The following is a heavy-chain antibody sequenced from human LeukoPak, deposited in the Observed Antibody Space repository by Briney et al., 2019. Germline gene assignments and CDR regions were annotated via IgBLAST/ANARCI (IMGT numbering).Heavy chain of an antibody. CDR1: GFTFSDYW. CDR2: IKQDGSEK. Sequence: GGSLRLSCAASGFTFSDYWMTWVRQAPGKGLEWVANIKQDGSEKFYVDSVKGQFTISRDNTKTSLYLQLNSLSPEDTAVYFRARDRIYYDILTGYLPLDYWGQGALVTVSS. V-gene: IGHV3-7*01. CDR3: ARDRIYYDILTGYLPLDY. D-gene: IGHD3-9*01. J-gene: IGHJ4*02.